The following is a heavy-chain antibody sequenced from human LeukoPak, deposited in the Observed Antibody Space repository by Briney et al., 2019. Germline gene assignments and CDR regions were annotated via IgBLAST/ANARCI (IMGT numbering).Heavy chain of an antibody. CDR2: INPSGGST. D-gene: IGHD5-18*01. CDR1: GYTFTGYY. CDR3: ARDMTGLSPDPRRRGYSYGPTDY. Sequence: ASVKVSCKASGYTFTGYYMHWVRQAPGQGLEWMGIINPSGGSTSYAQKFQGRVTMTRDTSTSTVYMELSSLRSEDTAVYYCARDMTGLSPDPRRRGYSYGPTDYWGQGTLVTVSS. J-gene: IGHJ4*02. V-gene: IGHV1-46*01.